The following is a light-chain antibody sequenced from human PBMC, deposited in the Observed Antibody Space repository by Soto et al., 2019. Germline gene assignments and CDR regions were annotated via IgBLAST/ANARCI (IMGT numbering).Light chain of an antibody. CDR1: SSDVGGYNY. CDR3: SSYAGSTSVV. Sequence: QSALTQPPSASGSPGQSVTISCTGTSSDVGGYNYVSWYQQHPGKAPKLIIYEVTKRPSGVSDRLSGSKSGNTASLTVSGLPAEAEAEYYCSSYAGSTSVVVGGGTKVTVL. V-gene: IGLV2-8*01. CDR2: EVT. J-gene: IGLJ2*01.